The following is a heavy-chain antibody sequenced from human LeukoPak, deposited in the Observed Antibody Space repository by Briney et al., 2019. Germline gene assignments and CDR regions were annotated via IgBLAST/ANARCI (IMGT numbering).Heavy chain of an antibody. J-gene: IGHJ5*02. D-gene: IGHD1-1*01. CDR2: IYHSGST. CDR1: GGSISSTNW. Sequence: PSGTLSLTCAVPGGSISSTNWWSWVHQPPGKALEWIGEIYHSGSTNYNPSLKTRVTISVDKSKKHFSLKLSSVTAADTAVYYCASRYAGTGVDPWGQGTLVTVSS. V-gene: IGHV4-4*02. CDR3: ASRYAGTGVDP.